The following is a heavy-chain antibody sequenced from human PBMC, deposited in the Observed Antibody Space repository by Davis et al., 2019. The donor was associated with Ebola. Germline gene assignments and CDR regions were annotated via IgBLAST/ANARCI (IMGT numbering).Heavy chain of an antibody. Sequence: SETLSLTCTVSGGSISSSSYYWGWIRQPPGKGLEWIGYIYYSGSTYYNPSLKSRVTISVDTSKNQFSLKLSSVTAADTAVYYCARLNDYGDYGIDPWGQGTLVTVFS. CDR2: IYYSGST. CDR1: GGSISSSSYY. CDR3: ARLNDYGDYGIDP. D-gene: IGHD4-17*01. J-gene: IGHJ5*02. V-gene: IGHV4-39*07.